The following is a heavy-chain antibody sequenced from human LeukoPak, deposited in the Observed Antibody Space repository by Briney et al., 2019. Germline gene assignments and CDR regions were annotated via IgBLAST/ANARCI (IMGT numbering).Heavy chain of an antibody. Sequence: SETLSLTCAVSGYSISSGYYWGWIRQPPGKGLEWIGSIYHSGSTYYNPSLKNRVTISVDTSKNQFSLKLSSVTAADTAVYYCARRGSGWYLNDYWGQGTLVTVSS. V-gene: IGHV4-38-2*01. CDR2: IYHSGST. J-gene: IGHJ4*02. CDR3: ARRGSGWYLNDY. CDR1: GYSISSGYY. D-gene: IGHD6-19*01.